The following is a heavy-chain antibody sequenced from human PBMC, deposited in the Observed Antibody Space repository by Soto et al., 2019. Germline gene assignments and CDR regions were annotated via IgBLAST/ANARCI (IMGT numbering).Heavy chain of an antibody. V-gene: IGHV5-51*01. CDR3: AASIFYYGMDV. J-gene: IGHJ6*02. CDR2: IYPGDSDT. CDR1: GYTFTNYW. Sequence: PGASLKISCKGSGYTFTNYWIGWVRQMPGKGLEWMGIIYPGDSDTKYKPSFQGQGTSSADKSITTTYLRWTSLKAPDTAIYYCAASIFYYGMDVWGQGTTVTVSS.